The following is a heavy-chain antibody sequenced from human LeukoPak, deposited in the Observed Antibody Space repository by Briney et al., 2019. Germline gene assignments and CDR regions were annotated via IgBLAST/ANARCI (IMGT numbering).Heavy chain of an antibody. CDR1: GFTFSTYG. CDR2: ISGSGGST. D-gene: IGHD2-15*01. V-gene: IGHV3-23*01. CDR3: AKGRYCSGGSCYSVDYYYYYMDV. Sequence: GGSLRLSCAASGFTFSTYGMSWVRQAPGKGLEWVSAISGSGGSTYYADSVKGRFTISRDNSKNTLYLQMNSLRAEDTAVYYCAKGRYCSGGSCYSVDYYYYYMDVWGKGTTVTVSS. J-gene: IGHJ6*03.